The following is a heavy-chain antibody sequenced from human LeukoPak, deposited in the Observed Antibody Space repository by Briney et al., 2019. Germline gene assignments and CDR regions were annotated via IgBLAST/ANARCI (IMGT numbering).Heavy chain of an antibody. D-gene: IGHD6-13*01. J-gene: IGHJ5*02. CDR2: ISGSGGST. CDR3: ATHSSWQPNLFDP. CDR1: GFTFSSYA. V-gene: IGHV3-23*01. Sequence: QPGGSLRLSCAASGFTFSSYAMSWVRQAPGKGLEWVSAISGSGGSTYYADSVKGRFTISRDNSKNTLYLQMSSLRAEDTAVYYCATHSSWQPNLFDPWGQGTLVTVSS.